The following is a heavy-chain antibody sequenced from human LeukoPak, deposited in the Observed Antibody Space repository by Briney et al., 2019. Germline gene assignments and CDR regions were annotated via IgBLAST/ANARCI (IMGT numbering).Heavy chain of an antibody. V-gene: IGHV1-18*01. Sequence: ASVKVSCKASGYTFTSYGISWVRQAPGQGLEWMGWISAYNGNTNYAQKLQGRVTMTTDTSTSTAYVELRSLRSDDTAVYYCARGLGYSSNLGGEDYWGQGTLVTVSS. D-gene: IGHD6-19*01. CDR2: ISAYNGNT. CDR1: GYTFTSYG. J-gene: IGHJ4*02. CDR3: ARGLGYSSNLGGEDY.